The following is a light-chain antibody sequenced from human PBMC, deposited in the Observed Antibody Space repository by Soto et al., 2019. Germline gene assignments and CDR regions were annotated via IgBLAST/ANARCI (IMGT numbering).Light chain of an antibody. V-gene: IGLV7-43*01. J-gene: IGLJ3*02. CDR2: TTN. CDR1: TGAVTSGNY. CDR3: LLYYGSAQLV. Sequence: QTVVTQEPSLTVSPGGTVTLTCAASTGAVTSGNYPSWFQQKPGQAPRTLIYTTNDKHSWTPARFSGSLLGDKAALTLSGVLPEDEAEYCCLLYYGSAQLVFGGGTKVTVL.